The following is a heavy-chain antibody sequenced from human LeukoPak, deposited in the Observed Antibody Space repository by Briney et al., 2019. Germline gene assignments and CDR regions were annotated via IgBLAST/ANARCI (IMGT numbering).Heavy chain of an antibody. Sequence: GGSLRLSCAASGFTFSSYEMNWVRQAPGKGLEGVSYISSSGSTIYYADSVKGRFTISRDNAKNSLYLQMNSLRAEDTAVYYCARDRGQTGYYWSYYYYMDVWGKGTTVTVSS. CDR3: ARDRGQTGYYWSYYYYMDV. J-gene: IGHJ6*03. CDR1: GFTFSSYE. CDR2: ISSSGSTI. D-gene: IGHD3-9*01. V-gene: IGHV3-48*03.